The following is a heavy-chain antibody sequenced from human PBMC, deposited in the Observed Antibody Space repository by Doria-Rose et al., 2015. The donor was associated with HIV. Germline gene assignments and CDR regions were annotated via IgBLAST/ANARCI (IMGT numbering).Heavy chain of an antibody. D-gene: IGHD6-13*01. J-gene: IGHJ4*02. CDR3: ARIKSSRWYHKYYFDF. Sequence: QITLKESGPVLVKPTETLTLTCTVSGVSLSSPGMGVSWIRQPPGKALEWLANILSYDERSYQTSLKSRLTISRGTSKSQVVLTMTDMDPVDTATYYCARIKSSRWYHKYYFDFWGQGTLVIVSA. CDR1: GVSLSSPGMG. V-gene: IGHV2-26*01. CDR2: ILSYDER.